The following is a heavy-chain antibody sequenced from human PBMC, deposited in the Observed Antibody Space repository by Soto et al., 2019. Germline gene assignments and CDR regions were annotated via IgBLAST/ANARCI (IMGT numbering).Heavy chain of an antibody. D-gene: IGHD3-16*01. CDR3: ARDWFGIDY. CDR1: GYTFTSYG. V-gene: IGHV1-18*01. CDR2: INPYNGNT. Sequence: QVQLVQSGAEVKKPGASVKVSCKASGYTFTSYGISWVRQAPGQGLEWMGWINPYNGNTNYAQKSQGRVTMPTDTSTNTAYMALRSLRSDDTAVYYCARDWFGIDYRGQGTLVTVSS. J-gene: IGHJ4*02.